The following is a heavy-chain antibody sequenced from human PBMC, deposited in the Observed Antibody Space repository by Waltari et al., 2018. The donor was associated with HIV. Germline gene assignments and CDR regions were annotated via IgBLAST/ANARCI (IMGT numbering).Heavy chain of an antibody. V-gene: IGHV3-21*02. CDR3: ASTVGVTGYYGMDV. Sequence: EVQLEQSGGGLVKPGESLRLSCAGPGFIFDTYSLNWVRLVPGKGLEGIAFIGSRGKDIKYRDSIRGRFTVSRDNTKNSLFLQMNNLRNEDTAIYFCASTVGVTGYYGMDVWGPGAAVTVSS. D-gene: IGHD3-9*01. CDR1: GFIFDTYS. J-gene: IGHJ6*01. CDR2: IGSRGKDI.